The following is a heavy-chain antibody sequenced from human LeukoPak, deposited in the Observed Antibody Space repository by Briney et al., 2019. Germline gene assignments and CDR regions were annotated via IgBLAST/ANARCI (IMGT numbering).Heavy chain of an antibody. V-gene: IGHV3-23*01. D-gene: IGHD4-17*01. CDR3: AKDTEDYGALDY. CDR1: GFTFSSYA. CDR2: ISGSGSST. J-gene: IGHJ4*02. Sequence: PGGSLRLSCAASGFTFSSYAMSWVRQAPGKGLEWVSAISGSGSSTYYADSVKGRFTISRDNSKNTLYLQMSSLRAEDTAVYYCAKDTEDYGALDYWGQGTLVTVSS.